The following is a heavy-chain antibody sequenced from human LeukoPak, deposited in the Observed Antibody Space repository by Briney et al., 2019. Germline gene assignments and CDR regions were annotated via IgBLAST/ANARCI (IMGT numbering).Heavy chain of an antibody. CDR3: AKDLVGGLQNDWYFDL. V-gene: IGHV3-9*01. D-gene: IGHD3-10*01. Sequence: GGSLRLSCAASGFTFDDYAMHWVRQAPGKGLEWVSGISWNSGSIGYADSVKGRFTISRDNAKNSLYLQMNSLRAEDTALYYCAKDLVGGLQNDWYFDLWGRGTLVTVSS. CDR2: ISWNSGSI. CDR1: GFTFDDYA. J-gene: IGHJ2*01.